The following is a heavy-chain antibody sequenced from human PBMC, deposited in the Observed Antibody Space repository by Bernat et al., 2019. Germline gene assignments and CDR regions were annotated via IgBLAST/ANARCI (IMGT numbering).Heavy chain of an antibody. V-gene: IGHV4-31*03. Sequence: QVQLQESGPGLVKPSQTLSLTCTVSGGSISSGGYYWSWIRQHPGKGLEWIGYIYYRGSTYYNPSLKSRVTISVDTSKNQFSLKLSSVAAADTAVYYCASDRPMVRGVANWYDPWGQGSLVTVSS. CDR1: GGSISSGGYY. CDR2: IYYRGST. D-gene: IGHD3-10*01. CDR3: ASDRPMVRGVANWYDP. J-gene: IGHJ5*02.